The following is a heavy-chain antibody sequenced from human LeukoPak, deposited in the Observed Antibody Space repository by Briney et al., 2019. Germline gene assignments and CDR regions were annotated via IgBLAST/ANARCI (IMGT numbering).Heavy chain of an antibody. CDR3: ARGGRVVVPAALQGY. J-gene: IGHJ4*02. CDR1: GYTFTGYY. D-gene: IGHD2-2*01. CDR2: INLNSGGT. Sequence: ASVKVSCKASGYTFTGYYMHWVRQAPGQGLERMGWINLNSGGTNYAQKFQGRVTMTRDTSISTAYMELSRLRSDDTAVYYCARGGRVVVPAALQGYWGQGTLVTVSS. V-gene: IGHV1-2*02.